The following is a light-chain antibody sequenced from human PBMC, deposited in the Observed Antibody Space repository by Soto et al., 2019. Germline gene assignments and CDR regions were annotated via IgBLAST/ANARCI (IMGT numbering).Light chain of an antibody. CDR2: SDN. J-gene: IGLJ3*02. V-gene: IGLV1-44*01. CDR1: SSNIETNS. CDR3: AAWDDSLSGWV. Sequence: QPVLTQPPSASGTPGQRVSISCSGGSSNIETNSVNWYLQLPGTAPKLIIYSDNQRPSGVPVRFSASKSGSSASLAISGLQSEDEADYYCAAWDDSLSGWVFGGGTKVTVL.